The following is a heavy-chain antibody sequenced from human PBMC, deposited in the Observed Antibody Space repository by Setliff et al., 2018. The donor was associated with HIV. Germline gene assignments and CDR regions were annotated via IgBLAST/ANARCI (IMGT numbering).Heavy chain of an antibody. CDR3: ARDGDYNYYGMDV. Sequence: SETLSLTCTVSGDSISSYYWSWIRQPPGKGLEWIGYIYYSGSTNYNPSLKSRVTISVDTPKNQFSLKLSSVTAADTAVYYGARDGDYNYYGMDVWGQGTTVTVSS. CDR1: GDSISSYY. J-gene: IGHJ6*02. D-gene: IGHD4-17*01. V-gene: IGHV4-59*01. CDR2: IYYSGST.